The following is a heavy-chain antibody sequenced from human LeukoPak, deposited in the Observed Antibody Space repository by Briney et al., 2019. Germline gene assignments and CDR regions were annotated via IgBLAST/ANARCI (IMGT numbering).Heavy chain of an antibody. CDR3: TTDRKVGATRPVPFDY. CDR1: GLIFSNAW. V-gene: IGHV3-15*07. CDR2: IISKTDGGTT. J-gene: IGHJ4*02. Sequence: KAGGSLRLSCEASGLIFSNAWMNWARQAPGKGLEWVGRIISKTDGGTTNYAAPVIGRFTISRDDSKNTLYLQMNSLKTEDTAVYYCTTDRKVGATRPVPFDYWGQGTLVTVSS. D-gene: IGHD1-26*01.